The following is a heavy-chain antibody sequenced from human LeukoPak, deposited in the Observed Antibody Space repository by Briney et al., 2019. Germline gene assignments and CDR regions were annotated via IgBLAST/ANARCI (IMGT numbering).Heavy chain of an antibody. CDR3: AKAGSSVSRTFDP. V-gene: IGHV3-23*01. D-gene: IGHD2-2*01. CDR2: ISGPGDKT. J-gene: IGHJ5*02. CDR1: GFTSSSYA. Sequence: PGGSLRLSCAASGFTSSSYAMRWVRQAPGKGLEWVSGISGPGDKTDYADSVKGRFTISRDNSENTVSLQMNSLTGEDTDVYYCAKAGSSVSRTFDPWGQGTLVTVSS.